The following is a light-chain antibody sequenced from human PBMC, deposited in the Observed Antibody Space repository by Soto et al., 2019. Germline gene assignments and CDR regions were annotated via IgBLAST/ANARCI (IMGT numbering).Light chain of an antibody. CDR2: GAS. CDR3: QQYNNWPPGLT. CDR1: QSVSSN. J-gene: IGKJ4*01. V-gene: IGKV3-15*01. Sequence: EIVRTQSPATLSVSPGERATLSCRASQSVSSNLAWYQQKPGQAPRLLIYGASTRATGIPARFSGSGSGTEFTLTISSLQSEDFAVYYCQQYNNWPPGLTFGGGTKVDIK.